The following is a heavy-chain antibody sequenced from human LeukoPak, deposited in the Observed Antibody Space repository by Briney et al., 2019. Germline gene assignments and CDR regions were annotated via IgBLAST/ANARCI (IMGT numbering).Heavy chain of an antibody. CDR2: IRTKTTSHDA. CDR3: TREGCGATGCYTNDY. CDR1: GFAFSIYR. Sequence: GGSLRLSCEASGFAFSIYRMNWVRQASGKGLEWVGRIRTKTTSHDAAYAASVKGRFTISRDDSKDTTYLQMNSLKTEDTAMYYCTREGCGATGCYTNDYWGQGTLVTVSS. D-gene: IGHD2-2*02. V-gene: IGHV3-73*01. J-gene: IGHJ4*02.